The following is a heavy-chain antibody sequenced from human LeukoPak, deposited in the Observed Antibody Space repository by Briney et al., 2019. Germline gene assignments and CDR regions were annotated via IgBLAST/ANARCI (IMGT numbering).Heavy chain of an antibody. J-gene: IGHJ4*02. Sequence: PGRSLRLSCAASGFTFSSYGMHWVRQAPGKGLEWVGVIWYDGSNKYYADSVKGRFTISRDNSKNTLYLQMNSLRAEDTAVYYCAKAGDPAYYFDYWGQGTLVTVSS. CDR3: AKAGDPAYYFDY. D-gene: IGHD3-10*01. CDR1: GFTFSSYG. CDR2: IWYDGSNK. V-gene: IGHV3-33*06.